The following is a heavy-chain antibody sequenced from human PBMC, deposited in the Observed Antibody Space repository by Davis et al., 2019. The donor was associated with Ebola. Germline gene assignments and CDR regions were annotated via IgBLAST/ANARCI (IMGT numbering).Heavy chain of an antibody. CDR1: GFTLSSYG. CDR3: AKDTKSVVVTAIIGKYYGMDV. D-gene: IGHD2-21*02. Sequence: GESLKISRAAPGFTLSSYGLHWVRQAPGKGLEWVAVISYDGSNKYYADSVKGRFTISRDNSKNTLYLQMNSLRAEDTAVYYCAKDTKSVVVTAIIGKYYGMDVWGQGTTVTVSS. CDR2: ISYDGSNK. J-gene: IGHJ6*02. V-gene: IGHV3-30*18.